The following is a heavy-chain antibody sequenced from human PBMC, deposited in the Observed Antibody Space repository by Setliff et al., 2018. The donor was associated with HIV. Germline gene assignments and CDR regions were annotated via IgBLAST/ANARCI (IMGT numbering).Heavy chain of an antibody. Sequence: LRLSCAASGFTFSSYGMHWVRQAPGKGLEWVAFISYDGSNKYYGDSVKGRFTISRDNSKNTLYLQMNSLRAEDTAVYFCAKYTRGGSIFYYMDVWGKGTTVTVSS. CDR1: GFTFSSYG. J-gene: IGHJ6*03. D-gene: IGHD3-3*01. V-gene: IGHV3-30*18. CDR2: ISYDGSNK. CDR3: AKYTRGGSIFYYMDV.